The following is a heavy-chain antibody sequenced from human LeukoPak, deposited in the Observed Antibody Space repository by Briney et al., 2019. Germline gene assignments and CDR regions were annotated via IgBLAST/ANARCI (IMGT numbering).Heavy chain of an antibody. CDR1: GFTFSDYY. V-gene: IGHV3-11*04. CDR2: ISSSGSTI. Sequence: GGSLRLSCAASGFTFSDYYMSWIRQAPGKGLEWVSYISSSGSTIYYADSVKGRFTISRDNAKNSLYLQMNSLRAEDTAVYYCARGYCSGGSCYSIGWFYYCYGMDVWGQGTTVTVSS. CDR3: ARGYCSGGSCYSIGWFYYCYGMDV. D-gene: IGHD2-15*01. J-gene: IGHJ6*02.